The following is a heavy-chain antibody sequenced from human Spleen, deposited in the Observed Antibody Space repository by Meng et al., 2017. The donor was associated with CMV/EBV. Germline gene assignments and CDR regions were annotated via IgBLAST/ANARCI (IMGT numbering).Heavy chain of an antibody. Sequence: GGSLRLSCAASGFTFSSYEMNWVRQAPGKGLEWVSYISSSGSTIYYADSVKGRFTISRDNAKNSLYLQMNSLRAEDTAVYYCARVIPAAIGNYYYYGMDVWGQGTTVTVSS. CDR1: GFTFSSYE. J-gene: IGHJ6*02. CDR3: ARVIPAAIGNYYYYGMDV. V-gene: IGHV3-48*03. D-gene: IGHD2-2*02. CDR2: ISSSGSTI.